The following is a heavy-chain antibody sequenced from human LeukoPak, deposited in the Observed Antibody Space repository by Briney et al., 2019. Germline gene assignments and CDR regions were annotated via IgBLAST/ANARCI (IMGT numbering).Heavy chain of an antibody. CDR2: INPSGGST. J-gene: IGHJ6*02. D-gene: IGHD3-3*01. CDR3: AREKIHYDFWSGMDV. CDR1: GYTFTGYY. V-gene: IGHV1-46*01. Sequence: ASVKVSCKASGYTFTGYYMHWVRQAPGQGLEWMGIINPSGGSTSYAQKFQGRVTMTRDTSTSTVYMELSSLRSEDTAVYYCAREKIHYDFWSGMDVWGQGTTVTVSS.